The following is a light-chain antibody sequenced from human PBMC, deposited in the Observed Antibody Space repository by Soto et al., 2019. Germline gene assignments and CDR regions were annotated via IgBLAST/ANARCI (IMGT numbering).Light chain of an antibody. CDR2: GNS. CDR3: QSYDSSLSGPVV. Sequence: QAVVTQPPSVSGAPGQRVTISCTGSSSKIGAGYDVHWYQQLPGTAPKLLIYGNSNRPSGVPDRLSGSKSGTSASLAITGLQAEDEADYYCQSYDSSLSGPVVFGGGTKLTVL. V-gene: IGLV1-40*01. J-gene: IGLJ2*01. CDR1: SSKIGAGYD.